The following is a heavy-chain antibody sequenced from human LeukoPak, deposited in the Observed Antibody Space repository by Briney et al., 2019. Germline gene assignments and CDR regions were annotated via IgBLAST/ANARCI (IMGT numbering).Heavy chain of an antibody. Sequence: ASVKVSCKVSGYTLTELSMHWVRQAPGKGLEWMGGFDPGDGETIYAQKFQGRVTMTEDTSTDTAYMELSSLRSEDTAVYYCATQSLMRFGESPDYWGQGTLVTVSS. V-gene: IGHV1-24*01. CDR2: FDPGDGET. J-gene: IGHJ4*02. CDR1: GYTLTELS. CDR3: ATQSLMRFGESPDY. D-gene: IGHD3-10*01.